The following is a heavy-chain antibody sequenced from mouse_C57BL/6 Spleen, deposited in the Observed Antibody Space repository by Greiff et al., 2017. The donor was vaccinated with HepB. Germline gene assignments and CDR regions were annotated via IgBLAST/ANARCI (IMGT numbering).Heavy chain of an antibody. V-gene: IGHV5-4*01. CDR2: ISDGGSYT. CDR1: GFTFSSYA. Sequence: EVKLVESGGGLVKPGGSLKLSCAASGFTFSSYAMSWVRQTPEKRLEWVATISDGGSYTYYPDNVKGRFTISRDNAKNNLYLQMSHLKSEDTAMYYCARERAVDEVFAYWGQGTLVTVSA. CDR3: ARERAVDEVFAY. J-gene: IGHJ3*01. D-gene: IGHD1-1*01.